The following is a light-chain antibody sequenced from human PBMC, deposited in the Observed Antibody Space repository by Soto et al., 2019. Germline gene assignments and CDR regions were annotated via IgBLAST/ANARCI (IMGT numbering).Light chain of an antibody. V-gene: IGKV3-20*01. J-gene: IGKJ1*01. CDR3: QQYGTSPRT. CDR1: QSVRNNY. CDR2: AAS. Sequence: EIVLTQSPGTLSFSPGERSTLSCRSSQSVRNNYLAWYQQRPGQAPRLLIYAASSRATGIPDRSSGSGSGTDFTLTISRLEPEDFAVYYCQQYGTSPRTFGQGTKVDIK.